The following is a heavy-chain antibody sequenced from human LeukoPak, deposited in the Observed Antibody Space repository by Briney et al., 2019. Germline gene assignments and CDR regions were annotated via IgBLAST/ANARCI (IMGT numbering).Heavy chain of an antibody. CDR1: GFSFSTYG. CDR2: IWSNGNNK. V-gene: IGHV3-33*06. Sequence: GGSLRLSCAASGFSFSTYGMHWVRQAPGKGLEWVAVIWSNGNNKYYVESVKGRFTISRDNSKNTLYLQLNSLRAEDTAVYFCAKERGPFAGFDYWGQGILVTVSS. J-gene: IGHJ4*02. CDR3: AKERGPFAGFDY.